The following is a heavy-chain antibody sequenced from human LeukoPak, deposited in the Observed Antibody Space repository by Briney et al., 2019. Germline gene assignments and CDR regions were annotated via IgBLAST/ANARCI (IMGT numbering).Heavy chain of an antibody. J-gene: IGHJ3*02. CDR2: IRYEGHYK. V-gene: IGHV3-30*02. D-gene: IGHD2-21*01. Sequence: GGSLRHSCVASGFTFSAHGIHWVRQAPGKGLDWVTFIRYEGHYKYYADSVTGRFTVSRDNSKNTVYLQMNNLMTEDTAVYYCAKTRGVEGAFDIWGQGTRVTVSS. CDR1: GFTFSAHG. CDR3: AKTRGVEGAFDI.